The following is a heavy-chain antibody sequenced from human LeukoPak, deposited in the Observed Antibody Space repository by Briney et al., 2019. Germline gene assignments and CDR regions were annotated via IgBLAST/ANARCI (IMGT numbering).Heavy chain of an antibody. D-gene: IGHD6-19*01. CDR1: GGSISSSSYY. CDR3: ARRRGGSQFRGIAVDNWFDP. CDR2: IYYSGST. Sequence: PSETLSLTCTVSGGSISSSSYYWGWIRQPPGKGLEWIGSIYYSGSTYYNPSLKSRVTISVDTSKNQFSLKLSSVTAADTAVYYCARRRGGSQFRGIAVDNWFDPWGQGTLVTVSS. J-gene: IGHJ5*02. V-gene: IGHV4-39*07.